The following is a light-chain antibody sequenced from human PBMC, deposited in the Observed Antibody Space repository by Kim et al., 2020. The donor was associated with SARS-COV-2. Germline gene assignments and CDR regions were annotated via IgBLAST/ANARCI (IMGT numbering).Light chain of an antibody. CDR3: MQATLWPIT. CDR2: KVS. V-gene: IGKV2-30*02. Sequence: PASISCRSGQSLVHSNGNTYLNWFHQRPGQSPRRLIYKVSNRDSGVPDRFNGSGSGTDFTLKISRVEAEDVGVYYCMQATLWPITFGQGTRLEIK. CDR1: QSLVHSNGNTY. J-gene: IGKJ5*01.